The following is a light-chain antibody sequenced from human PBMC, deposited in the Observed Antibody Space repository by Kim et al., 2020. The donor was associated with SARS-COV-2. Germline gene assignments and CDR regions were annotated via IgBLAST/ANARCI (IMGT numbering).Light chain of an antibody. CDR1: EGGDKS. CDR3: QAWDSSTHNYV. Sequence: PGHTAGITCSGYEGGDKSFSCFQQKPGRTPGMVIYQDNRRPSGIFERFSGSNSGNTATLTTSGTQAMDEADYYCQAWDSSTHNYVFGGGTKVTVL. J-gene: IGLJ1*01. CDR2: QDN. V-gene: IGLV3-1*01.